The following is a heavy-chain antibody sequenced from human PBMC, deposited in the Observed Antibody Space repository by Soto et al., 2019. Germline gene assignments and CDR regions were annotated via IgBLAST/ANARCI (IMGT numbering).Heavy chain of an antibody. J-gene: IGHJ4*02. CDR2: ISAYNDHT. V-gene: IGHV1-18*01. CDR1: GYTLTTYG. D-gene: IGHD1-1*01. Sequence: QVQLVQSGAEVKKPGASVKVSCKAAGYTLTTYGVSWVRQAPGQGLEWVGWISAYNDHTNYAQKFQGRVTMTTDTSTSTAYMELRSLRSGDTAVYYCARGTYFDYWGQGTLVTVSS. CDR3: ARGTYFDY.